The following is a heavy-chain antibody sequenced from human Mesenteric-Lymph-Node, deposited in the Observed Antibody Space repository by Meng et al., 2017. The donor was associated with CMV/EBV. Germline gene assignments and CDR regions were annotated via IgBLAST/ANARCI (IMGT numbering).Heavy chain of an antibody. CDR1: TTDD. J-gene: IGHJ5*02. CDR2: INAGNGNT. V-gene: IGHV1-3*01. Sequence: TTDDMHWVRQAPGQRLEWMGWINAGNGNTKYSQKFQGRVTITTDTSASTAYMELSSLRSEHTAVYFCARNPGYCSSSRCNSLNWFDPWGQGTLVTVSS. D-gene: IGHD2-2*01. CDR3: ARNPGYCSSSRCNSLNWFDP.